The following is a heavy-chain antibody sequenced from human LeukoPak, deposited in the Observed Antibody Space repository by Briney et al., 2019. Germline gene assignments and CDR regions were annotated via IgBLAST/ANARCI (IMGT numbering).Heavy chain of an antibody. Sequence: PSETLSLTCTVSGGSISSSSYYWGWIRQPPGKGLEWIGSIYYSGGTYYNPSLKSRVTISVDTSKNQFSLKLSSVTAADTAVYYCATSPGPSRDGYNHRVYWGQGTLVTVSS. D-gene: IGHD5-24*01. CDR1: GGSISSSSYY. CDR2: IYYSGGT. V-gene: IGHV4-39*07. CDR3: ATSPGPSRDGYNHRVY. J-gene: IGHJ4*02.